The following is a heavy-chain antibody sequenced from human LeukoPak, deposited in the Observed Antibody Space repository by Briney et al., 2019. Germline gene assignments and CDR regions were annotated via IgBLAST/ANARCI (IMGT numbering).Heavy chain of an antibody. V-gene: IGHV3-23*01. CDR2: ISGSGGST. D-gene: IGHD3-10*01. J-gene: IGHJ6*03. CDR1: GLTLSSSA. CDR3: AKERGSGSYYDYYYYMDV. Sequence: GGSLRLSCAASGLTLSSSAVSWVRQAPGKGLEWVSAISGSGGSTYYADSVKGRFTISRDNSKNTLYLQMNSLRADDTAVYYCAKERGSGSYYDYYYYMDVWGKGTTVTVSS.